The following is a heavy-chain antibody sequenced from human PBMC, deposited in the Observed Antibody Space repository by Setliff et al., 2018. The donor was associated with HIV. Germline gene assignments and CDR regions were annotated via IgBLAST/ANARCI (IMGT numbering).Heavy chain of an antibody. D-gene: IGHD3-16*01. CDR1: GFTFSTFA. Sequence: GGSLRLSCAAPGFTFSTFAMNWVRQAPGKGLEWVSGISGSGAGTYYADSVKGRFTISRDNSKNTLFLLMNSLRAEDTAVYYCAKDLGPYYYYGMDVWGQGTTVTVS. J-gene: IGHJ6*02. CDR3: AKDLGPYYYYGMDV. V-gene: IGHV3-23*01. CDR2: ISGSGAGT.